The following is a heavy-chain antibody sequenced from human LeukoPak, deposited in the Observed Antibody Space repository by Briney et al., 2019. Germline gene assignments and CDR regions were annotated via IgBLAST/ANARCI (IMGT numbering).Heavy chain of an antibody. CDR1: GFTFSSYS. CDR3: ARGKSWYYYDSSGRGGWFDP. D-gene: IGHD3-22*01. V-gene: IGHV3-48*01. Sequence: PGGSLRLSCAASGFTFSSYSMNWVRQAPGKGLEWVSYISRSSSTIYYADSVKGRFTISRDNAKNSLYLQMNSLRAEDTAVYYCARGKSWYYYDSSGRGGWFDPWGQGTLVTVSS. CDR2: ISRSSSTI. J-gene: IGHJ5*02.